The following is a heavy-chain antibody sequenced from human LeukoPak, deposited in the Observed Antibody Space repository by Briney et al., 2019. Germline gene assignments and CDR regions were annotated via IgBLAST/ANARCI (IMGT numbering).Heavy chain of an antibody. CDR2: INSDIYSNTI. Sequence: GGSLRLSCAASGFTLSSYSMNWVRQAPGKGLEWISYINSDIYSNTIYYADTVKGRFTISRDNGKNSLYLQMNSLRAEDTALYYCARSVPDYTRFDYWGQGALVTVSS. CDR3: ARSVPDYTRFDY. D-gene: IGHD4-11*01. J-gene: IGHJ4*02. V-gene: IGHV3-48*01. CDR1: GFTLSSYS.